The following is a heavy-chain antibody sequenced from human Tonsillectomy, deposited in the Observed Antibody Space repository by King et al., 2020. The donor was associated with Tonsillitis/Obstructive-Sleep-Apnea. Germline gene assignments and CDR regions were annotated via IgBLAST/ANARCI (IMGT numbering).Heavy chain of an antibody. CDR3: ARESGRFLEWLSLDY. V-gene: IGHV1-2*06. D-gene: IGHD3-3*01. J-gene: IGHJ4*02. CDR1: GYTFTDYY. CDR2: INPNSGVT. Sequence: VQLVQSATEVKKPGASVKVSCKASGYTFTDYYMHWVRQAPGQGREWMGRINPNSGVTNYAQKFQDRVTMTRDTSISTAYLEVSSLRSDETAVYFCARESGRFLEWLSLDYWGQGTLVTVSS.